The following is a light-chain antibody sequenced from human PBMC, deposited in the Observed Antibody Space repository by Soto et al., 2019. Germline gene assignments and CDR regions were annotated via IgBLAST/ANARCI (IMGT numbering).Light chain of an antibody. CDR1: QSVNRY. Sequence: EIVLTQSPATLSLSPGERATLSCWASQSVNRYLFRYQQKPGQAPRLLMYDASKRATGIPARFSGSGSGTEFTLAIDSLQPDDFATYYCQEHNSYIPTFGPGTKVDIK. V-gene: IGKV3-11*01. J-gene: IGKJ1*01. CDR3: QEHNSYIPT. CDR2: DAS.